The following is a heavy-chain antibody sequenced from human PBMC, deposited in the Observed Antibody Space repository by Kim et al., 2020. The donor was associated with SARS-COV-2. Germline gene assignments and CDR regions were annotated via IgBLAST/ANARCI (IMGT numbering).Heavy chain of an antibody. Sequence: GGSLRLSCAASGFTFSDYYMSWIRQAPGKGLHWVSYISSSSSYTNYADSAKGQFTISRDNAKNSLYLQMNSLRADDTAVYYCARARGASAPWYFDLWGRGTLVTVSS. J-gene: IGHJ2*01. CDR2: ISSSSSYT. D-gene: IGHD6-13*01. CDR1: GFTFSDYY. CDR3: ARARGASAPWYFDL. V-gene: IGHV3-11*05.